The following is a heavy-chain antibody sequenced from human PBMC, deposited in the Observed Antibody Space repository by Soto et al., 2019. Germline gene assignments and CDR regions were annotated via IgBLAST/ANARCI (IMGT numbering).Heavy chain of an antibody. CDR3: ATVHKGIGVLSPPETSLDY. CDR2: ISSDSTYT. D-gene: IGHD3-10*01. V-gene: IGHV3-11*05. J-gene: IGHJ4*02. CDR1: GLTFSDYY. Sequence: QVQLVESGGDLVKPGGSLRLTCEASGLTFSDYYMSWIRQAPEQGLEWVSYISSDSTYTNYAESVKDRFTISRDNVKNSLYLETKRLRVEHTAGENCATVHKGIGVLSPPETSLDYWGQGPMGTV.